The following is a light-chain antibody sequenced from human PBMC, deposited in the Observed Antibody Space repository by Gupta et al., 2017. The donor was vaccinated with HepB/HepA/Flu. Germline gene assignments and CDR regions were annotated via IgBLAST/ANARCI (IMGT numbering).Light chain of an antibody. J-gene: IGLJ2*01. CDR3: CSYAGSYTLV. CDR2: DVS. V-gene: IGLV2-11*01. CDR1: SSDVGGYNY. Sequence: QSALTQPRSVSGSPGQSVTISCTGTSSDVGGYNYVSWYQQHPGKAPKLMIYDVSKRLAGVPDRFSGSKSGNTASLTISGRQAEDEADYYCCSYAGSYTLVFGGGTKLTVL.